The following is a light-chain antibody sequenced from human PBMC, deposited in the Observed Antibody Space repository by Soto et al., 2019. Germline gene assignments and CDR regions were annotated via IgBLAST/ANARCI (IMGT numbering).Light chain of an antibody. CDR1: QGISRS. CDR3: QQADTFPIT. Sequence: DIQMTQSPSSVSASVGDRVTITCQASQGISRSLAWYQQRPGKAPKLLIYAASSLQSGVPSRFGGSGFGTDFTLTITSLQPDDFAVYYCQQADTFPITFGQETRLEIK. J-gene: IGKJ5*01. CDR2: AAS. V-gene: IGKV1D-12*01.